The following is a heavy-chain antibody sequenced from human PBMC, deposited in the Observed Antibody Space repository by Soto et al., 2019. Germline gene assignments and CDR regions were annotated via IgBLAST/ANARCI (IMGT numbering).Heavy chain of an antibody. V-gene: IGHV5-51*01. CDR2: IYPGDSDT. CDR1: GYSFTSYW. J-gene: IGHJ6*02. CDR3: AIIDCSSTSQSWYYYGMDV. Sequence: GESLKISCKGSGYSFTSYWIGWVRQMPGKGLEWMGIIYPGDSDTRYSPSFQGQVTISADKSISTAYLQWSSLKASHTAMYYCAIIDCSSTSQSWYYYGMDVWGQGTTVTVSS. D-gene: IGHD2-2*01.